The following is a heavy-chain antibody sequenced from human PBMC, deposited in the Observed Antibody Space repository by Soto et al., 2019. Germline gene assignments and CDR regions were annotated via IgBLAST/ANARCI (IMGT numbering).Heavy chain of an antibody. CDR2: ISAYNGNT. D-gene: IGHD3-16*01. CDR3: ARGGTPSDY. V-gene: IGHV1-18*01. Sequence: QVQLVQSGAEVKKPGASVKVSCKASGYTFTNFGISWVRQAPGQGLEWMGWISAYNGNTNYAQNFQGRVTMTTDTSTSTGYMELRILRSDDTAVNYCARGGTPSDYWGQGTLVTVSS. J-gene: IGHJ4*02. CDR1: GYTFTNFG.